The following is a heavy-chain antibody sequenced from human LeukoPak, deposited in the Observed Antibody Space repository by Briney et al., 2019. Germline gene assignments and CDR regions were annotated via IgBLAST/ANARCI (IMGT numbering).Heavy chain of an antibody. J-gene: IGHJ4*02. D-gene: IGHD3-16*01. CDR3: ARAFWGSGIDY. CDR1: GGSISSYY. Sequence: SETLSLTCTVSGGSISSYYWSWIRQPPGKGLEWIGYIYYSGSTYYNPSLKSRVTISVDTSKNQFSLKLRSVTAADTAVYYCARAFWGSGIDYWGQGTLVTVSS. CDR2: IYYSGST. V-gene: IGHV4-59*01.